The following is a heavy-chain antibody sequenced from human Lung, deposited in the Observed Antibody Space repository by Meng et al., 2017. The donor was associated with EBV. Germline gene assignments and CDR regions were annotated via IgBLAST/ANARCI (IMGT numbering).Heavy chain of an antibody. J-gene: IGHJ4*02. Sequence: VRLQESGPGLLKPSGTLSLTVTVSGGSISSYYWSWIRQPPGKGLEWIGHIYYSGSTNYNPSLKSRVTISVDTSKNQFSLKLSSVTATDTAVYYCARQSGYFDYWGQGTLVTVSS. V-gene: IGHV4-59*08. CDR2: IYYSGST. CDR3: ARQSGYFDY. D-gene: IGHD3-10*01. CDR1: GGSISSYY.